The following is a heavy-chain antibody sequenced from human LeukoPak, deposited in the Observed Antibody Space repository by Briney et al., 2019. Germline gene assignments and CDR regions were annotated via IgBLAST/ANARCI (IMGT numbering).Heavy chain of an antibody. Sequence: GGSLRLSCAASGFTFSSYAMRWVRQAPGEGLEWGSAISGSGGSTYYADSVKGRFTISRDNSKNTLYLQMNSLRAEDTAVYYCAKEWWELFRVFVYWGQGTLVTVSS. J-gene: IGHJ4*02. D-gene: IGHD1-26*01. V-gene: IGHV3-23*01. CDR1: GFTFSSYA. CDR2: ISGSGGST. CDR3: AKEWWELFRVFVY.